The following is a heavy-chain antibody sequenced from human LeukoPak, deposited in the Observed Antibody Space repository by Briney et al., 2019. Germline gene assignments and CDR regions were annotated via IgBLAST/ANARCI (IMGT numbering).Heavy chain of an antibody. CDR1: GGSISSYY. V-gene: IGHV4-59*01. D-gene: IGHD3-10*01. CDR2: IYYSGST. CDR3: ARVRRSGPVDH. Sequence: SETLSLTCTVSGGSISSYYWSWIRQPPGKGLEWIGYIYYSGSTNYNPSLKSRVTISVDTSKNQFSLKLSSVTAADTAVYYCARVRRSGPVDHRGQGTLVTVSS. J-gene: IGHJ4*02.